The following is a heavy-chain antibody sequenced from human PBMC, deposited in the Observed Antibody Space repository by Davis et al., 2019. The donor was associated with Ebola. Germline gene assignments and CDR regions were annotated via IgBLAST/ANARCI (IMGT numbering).Heavy chain of an antibody. J-gene: IGHJ4*02. CDR3: ARMLWSGYYFDY. D-gene: IGHD3-10*02. CDR2: INPNSGGT. CDR1: GYTFTGYY. Sequence: ASVKVSCKASGYTFTGYYMHWVRQAPGQGLEWMGWINPNSGGTNYAQKFQGWVTMTRDTSISTAYMELSSLRSEDTAVYYCARMLWSGYYFDYWGQGTLVTVSS. V-gene: IGHV1-2*04.